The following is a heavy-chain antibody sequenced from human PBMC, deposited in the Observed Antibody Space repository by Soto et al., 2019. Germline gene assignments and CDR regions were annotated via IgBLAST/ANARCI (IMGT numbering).Heavy chain of an antibody. CDR1: GGTFSSYA. D-gene: IGHD6-13*01. CDR3: AAKIEQLGDFDY. Sequence: QVQLVQSGAEVKKPGSSVKVSCKASGGTFSSYAISWVRQAPGQGLEWMGGIIPIFGTANYAQKFQGRVTITADEATSTADMELSRLRSEDTAVYYCAAKIEQLGDFDYWGQGTLVTVSS. V-gene: IGHV1-69*01. CDR2: IIPIFGTA. J-gene: IGHJ4*02.